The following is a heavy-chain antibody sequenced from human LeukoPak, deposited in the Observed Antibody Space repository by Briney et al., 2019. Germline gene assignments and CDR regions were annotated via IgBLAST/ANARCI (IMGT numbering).Heavy chain of an antibody. V-gene: IGHV3-21*01. Sequence: GGSLRLSCAASGFTFSSYSMNWVRQAPGKGLEWVSSISSSSSYIYYADSVKGRFTISRDNAKNSLYLQMNSLRAEDTAVYYCARADFGYSYDYGGLDYWGQGTLVTVSS. J-gene: IGHJ4*02. D-gene: IGHD5-18*01. CDR1: GFTFSSYS. CDR2: ISSSSSYI. CDR3: ARADFGYSYDYGGLDY.